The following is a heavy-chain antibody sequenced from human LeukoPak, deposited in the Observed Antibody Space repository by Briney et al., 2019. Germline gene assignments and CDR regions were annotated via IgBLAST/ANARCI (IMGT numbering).Heavy chain of an antibody. CDR2: IHSGGNT. CDR1: GFTVCNNY. V-gene: IGHV3-53*01. CDR3: ARKRRYCSGDNCYSGHDY. D-gene: IGHD2-15*01. Sequence: GGSLRLSCAVSGFTVCNNYMSWVRQAPGKGLEWVSLIHSGGNTDYADSLKDRVTISRDSSKNMVNLQINSLRPEEPAGYYCARKRRYCSGDNCYSGHDYWGQGTLVIVSS. J-gene: IGHJ4*02.